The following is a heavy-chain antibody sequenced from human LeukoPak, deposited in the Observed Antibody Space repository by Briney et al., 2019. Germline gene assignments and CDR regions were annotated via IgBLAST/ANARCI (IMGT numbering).Heavy chain of an antibody. Sequence: GRSLRLSCAASGFTFSSYAIHWVRQAPGKGLEWVAVISYDGSNKYYADSVKGRFTISRDNSKNTLYLQMNSLRAEDTAVYYCAKWGLFVVVPAVMGDAFDIWGQGTMVTVSS. J-gene: IGHJ3*02. D-gene: IGHD2-2*01. V-gene: IGHV3-30-3*02. CDR2: ISYDGSNK. CDR1: GFTFSSYA. CDR3: AKWGLFVVVPAVMGDAFDI.